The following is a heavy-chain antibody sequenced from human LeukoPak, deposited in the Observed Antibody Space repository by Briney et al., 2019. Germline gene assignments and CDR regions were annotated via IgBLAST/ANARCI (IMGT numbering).Heavy chain of an antibody. CDR1: GYTFTSYA. Sequence: GASVKVSCKASGYTFTSYAMNWVRQAPGQGLEWMGWINTNTGNPTYAQGFTGRFVFSSDTSVSTAYLQISSLKAEDTAVYYCARDCSSTSCYAGFDYWGQGTLVTVSS. J-gene: IGHJ4*02. D-gene: IGHD2-2*01. V-gene: IGHV7-4-1*02. CDR3: ARDCSSTSCYAGFDY. CDR2: INTNTGNP.